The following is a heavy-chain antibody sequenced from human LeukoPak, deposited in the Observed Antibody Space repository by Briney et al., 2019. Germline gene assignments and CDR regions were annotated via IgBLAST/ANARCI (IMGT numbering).Heavy chain of an antibody. Sequence: GGSLRLSCVVSGFTFSSNWMSWVRQAPGKGLEWVGNIKEDGSVKYYVDSVKGRFTISRDSSKNTLYLQMSSLRAEDTAVYYCARDGSGAYRNRGIFDLWGQGTMVTVSS. CDR2: IKEDGSVK. CDR3: ARDGSGAYRNRGIFDL. CDR1: GFTFSSNW. V-gene: IGHV3-7*05. J-gene: IGHJ3*01. D-gene: IGHD5-18*01.